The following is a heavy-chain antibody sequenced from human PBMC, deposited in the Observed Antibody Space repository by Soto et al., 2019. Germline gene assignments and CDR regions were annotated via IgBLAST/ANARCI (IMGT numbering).Heavy chain of an antibody. D-gene: IGHD3-3*01. CDR2: IKSKTDGGTT. Sequence: GGSLRLSCAASGFTFSNAWMSWVRQAPGKGLEWVGRIKSKTDGGTTDYAAPVKGRFTISRDDSKNTLYLQMNSLKTEDTAVYYCTTDLPPVRFLEWLPSNWFDPWGQGTLVTVSS. CDR1: GFTFSNAW. CDR3: TTDLPPVRFLEWLPSNWFDP. J-gene: IGHJ5*02. V-gene: IGHV3-15*01.